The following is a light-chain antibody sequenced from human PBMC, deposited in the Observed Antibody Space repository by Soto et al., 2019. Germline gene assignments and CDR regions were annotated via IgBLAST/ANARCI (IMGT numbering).Light chain of an antibody. V-gene: IGLV2-11*01. CDR1: SSDVGGYNY. CDR3: CSYAGSPRYV. CDR2: DVS. Sequence: SALTQPRSVSGSPGQSVTISCTGTSSDVGGYNYVSWYQQHPGKAPKVMIYDVSERPSGVPDRCSGSKSGNTASLTISGLQAEDEADYYCCSYAGSPRYVFGTGTKVTVL. J-gene: IGLJ1*01.